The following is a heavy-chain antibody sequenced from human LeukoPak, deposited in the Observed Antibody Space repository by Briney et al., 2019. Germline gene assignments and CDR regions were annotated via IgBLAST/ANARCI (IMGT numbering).Heavy chain of an antibody. CDR3: ARVTMVRGVNYRDY. CDR1: GGSISSSSYY. Sequence: SETLSLTCTVSGGSISSSSYYWGWIRQPPGKGLEWIGSIYYSGSTYSSPSLKSRVTISVDTSKNQFSLKLSSVTAADTAVYYCARVTMVRGVNYRDYWGQGTLVTVSS. V-gene: IGHV4-39*01. J-gene: IGHJ4*02. D-gene: IGHD3-10*01. CDR2: IYYSGST.